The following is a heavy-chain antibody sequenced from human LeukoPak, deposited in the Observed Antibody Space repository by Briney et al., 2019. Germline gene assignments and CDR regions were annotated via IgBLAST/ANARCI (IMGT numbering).Heavy chain of an antibody. Sequence: PGGSLRLSCAASGFTFSSYWMSWVRQAPGKGLEWVANIKQDGSEKYYVDSVKGRFTISRDNAKNSLYLQMNSLRAEDTAVYYCARDPSNCGGDCFYFDYRGQGTLVTVSS. V-gene: IGHV3-7*01. CDR3: ARDPSNCGGDCFYFDY. CDR2: IKQDGSEK. CDR1: GFTFSSYW. D-gene: IGHD2-21*02. J-gene: IGHJ4*02.